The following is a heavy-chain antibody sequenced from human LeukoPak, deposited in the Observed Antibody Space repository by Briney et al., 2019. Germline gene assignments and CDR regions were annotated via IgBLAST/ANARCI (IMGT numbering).Heavy chain of an antibody. Sequence: KASETLSLTCDASGASITGNTYYWGWLRQPPGKGLEWIGTIYYSGSTYYRPSLKSRVTISMDRSKNQISLKMASVTAADTAIFYCARRRYDSSTYNFDSWGPGTLVTVSS. V-gene: IGHV4-39*01. CDR3: ARRRYDSSTYNFDS. J-gene: IGHJ4*02. CDR1: GASITGNTYY. CDR2: IYYSGST. D-gene: IGHD3-22*01.